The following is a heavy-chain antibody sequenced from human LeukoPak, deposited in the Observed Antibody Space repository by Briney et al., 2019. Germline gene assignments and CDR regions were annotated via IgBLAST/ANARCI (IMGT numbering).Heavy chain of an antibody. CDR1: GFTFDDYA. CDR2: ISWDGGST. V-gene: IGHV3-43D*03. CDR3: AKGEGYDFWSGYPPPMDV. Sequence: PGGSLGLSCAASGFTFDDYAMHWVRQAPGKGLEWVSLISWDGGSTYYADSVKGRFTIPRDNSKNSLYLQMNSLRAEDTALYYCAKGEGYDFWSGYPPPMDVWGKGTTVTVSS. J-gene: IGHJ6*03. D-gene: IGHD3-3*01.